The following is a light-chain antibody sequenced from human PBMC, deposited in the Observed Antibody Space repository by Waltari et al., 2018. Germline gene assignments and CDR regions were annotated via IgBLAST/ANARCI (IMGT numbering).Light chain of an antibody. Sequence: DGQMTQAPSSLSASVGDRVTITCQASQDIEKHLNWYQQKPGKAPKLLIYDASNLETGVPLRFSGSRSRTDFTFTISSLQPEDVATYYCQQYDNIPHTFGQGTTLEIK. J-gene: IGKJ2*01. CDR2: DAS. CDR3: QQYDNIPHT. V-gene: IGKV1-33*01. CDR1: QDIEKH.